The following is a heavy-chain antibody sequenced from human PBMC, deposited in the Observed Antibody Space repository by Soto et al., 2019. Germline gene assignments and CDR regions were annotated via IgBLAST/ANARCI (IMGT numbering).Heavy chain of an antibody. Sequence: SETLSLTCTVSGIAISNDNYYWGWVRQPPGKGLEWIGNIYYTGRTYYNPSLKSRVTISVDTSNNQFSLRLNSVTAADTAVYYCATHRRYSSGWYYYGMDVWGQGTTVTVSS. D-gene: IGHD6-25*01. V-gene: IGHV4-39*01. CDR1: GIAISNDNYY. J-gene: IGHJ6*02. CDR3: ATHRRYSSGWYYYGMDV. CDR2: IYYTGRT.